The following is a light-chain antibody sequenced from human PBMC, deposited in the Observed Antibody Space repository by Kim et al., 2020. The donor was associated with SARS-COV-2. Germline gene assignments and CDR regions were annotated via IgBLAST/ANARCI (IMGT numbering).Light chain of an antibody. J-gene: IGLJ2*01. CDR2: RNT. V-gene: IGLV1-47*01. Sequence: GQTITITCPGGSHNIGSNYTYWYQQFPGTAPKLLIYRNTLRPSGIPDRFSGSKSGTTASLAISGLRSEDEANYYCEVWDDSLSGVVFGGGTQLTVL. CDR1: SHNIGSNY. CDR3: EVWDDSLSGVV.